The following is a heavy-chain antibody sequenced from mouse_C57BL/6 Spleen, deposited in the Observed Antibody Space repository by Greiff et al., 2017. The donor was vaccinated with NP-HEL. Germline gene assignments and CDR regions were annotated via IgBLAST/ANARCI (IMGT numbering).Heavy chain of an antibody. CDR3: ARSRGDGSYFDY. Sequence: QVQLQQSGPELVKPGASVKISCKASGYAFSSSWMNWVKQRPGKGLEWIGRIYPGDGDTNYNGKFKGKATLTADKSSSTAYMQLSSLTSEDSAVYFCARSRGDGSYFDYWGQGTTLTVSS. D-gene: IGHD2-3*01. V-gene: IGHV1-82*01. CDR2: IYPGDGDT. CDR1: GYAFSSSW. J-gene: IGHJ2*01.